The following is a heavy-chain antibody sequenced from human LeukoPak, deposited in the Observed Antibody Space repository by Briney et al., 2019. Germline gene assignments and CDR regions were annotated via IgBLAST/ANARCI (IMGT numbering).Heavy chain of an antibody. D-gene: IGHD3-10*01. CDR3: ATCRFHGSGSYYNLDY. Sequence: GASVKVSCKASGYTFTSYDINWVRQATGQGLEWMGGFDPEDGETIYAQKFQGRVTMTEDTSTDTAYMELSSLRSEDTAVYYCATCRFHGSGSYYNLDYWGQGTLVTVSS. CDR2: FDPEDGET. V-gene: IGHV1-24*01. CDR1: GYTFTSYD. J-gene: IGHJ4*02.